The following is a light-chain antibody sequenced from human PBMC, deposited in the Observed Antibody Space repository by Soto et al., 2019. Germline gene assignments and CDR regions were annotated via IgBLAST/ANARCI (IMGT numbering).Light chain of an antibody. Sequence: EIVMTQSPATLSVSPGERVTLSCRASQDIRSSLAWYQQKPGQAPRLLIYGASIRATGVPATFSGSGSATEFTLSISSLQSVHVGVYYCQQDSSWPLTFGGGTKVEIK. V-gene: IGKV3-15*01. CDR3: QQDSSWPLT. CDR2: GAS. CDR1: QDIRSS. J-gene: IGKJ4*01.